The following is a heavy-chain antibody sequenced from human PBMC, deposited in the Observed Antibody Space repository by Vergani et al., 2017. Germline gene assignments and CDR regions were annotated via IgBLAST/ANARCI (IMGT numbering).Heavy chain of an antibody. J-gene: IGHJ6*03. CDR2: IYPGDSDT. V-gene: IGHV5-51*01. Sequence: VQLVQSGAEVKKPGESLKISCTGSGYSFTSYWIGWVRQMPGKGLEWMGIIYPGDSDTRYSPSFQGQVTISADKSISTAYLQWSSLKASDTAMYYCARLPGYGSGAPYYYYYMDVWGKGTTVTVSS. CDR3: ARLPGYGSGAPYYYYYMDV. D-gene: IGHD3-10*01. CDR1: GYSFTSYW.